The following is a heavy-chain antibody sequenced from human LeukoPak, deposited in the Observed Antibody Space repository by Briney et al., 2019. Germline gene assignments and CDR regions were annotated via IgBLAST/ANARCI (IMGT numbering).Heavy chain of an antibody. Sequence: GGSLRLSCAASGFTFSDYYMSWIRQAPGKGLEWVSYISSSRSYTNYADSVKGRLTISRDNAKNSLYLQMNSLRAEDTAVYYCARTYTRAFDYWGQGTLVTVSS. V-gene: IGHV3-11*03. CDR3: ARTYTRAFDY. J-gene: IGHJ4*02. CDR1: GFTFSDYY. D-gene: IGHD3-16*01. CDR2: ISSSRSYT.